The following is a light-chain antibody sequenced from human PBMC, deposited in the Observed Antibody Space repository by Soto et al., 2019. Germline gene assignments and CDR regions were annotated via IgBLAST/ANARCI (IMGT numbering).Light chain of an antibody. V-gene: IGKV3-20*01. CDR2: ATS. Sequence: EIVLTQSPGTLSLSSGERATLSCRASQSVSSSYLAWYQQKPGQAPRLLVYATSSRATGIPDRFSGSGSGTDFTLTISRLEPEDFAVYYCQHYGSSSFTFGQGTKLEI. CDR1: QSVSSSY. J-gene: IGKJ2*01. CDR3: QHYGSSSFT.